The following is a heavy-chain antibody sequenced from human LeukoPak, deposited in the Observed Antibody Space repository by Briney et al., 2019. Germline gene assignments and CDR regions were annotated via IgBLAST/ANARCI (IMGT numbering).Heavy chain of an antibody. CDR1: GGSFSGYY. J-gene: IGHJ4*02. CDR3: ARDPLFSLRHGFDY. V-gene: IGHV4-34*01. CDR2: INHSGST. D-gene: IGHD3-3*02. Sequence: PSETLSLTCAVYGGSFSGYYWSWIRQPPGKGLEWIGEINHSGSTNYNPSLKSRVTISVDTSKNQFSLKLSSVTAADTAVYYCARDPLFSLRHGFDYWGQGTLVTVSS.